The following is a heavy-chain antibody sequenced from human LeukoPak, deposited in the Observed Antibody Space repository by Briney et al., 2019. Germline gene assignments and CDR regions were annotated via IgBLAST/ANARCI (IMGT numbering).Heavy chain of an antibody. J-gene: IGHJ6*02. CDR3: AKSHSSGAYYYGMDV. CDR1: GFTFSSYA. V-gene: IGHV3-23*01. CDR2: ISGSGGST. D-gene: IGHD6-19*01. Sequence: PGGSLGLSCAASGFTFSSYAMSWVRQAPGKGLEWVSAISGSGGSTYYADSVKGRFTISRDNSKNTLYLQMNSLRAEDTAVYYCAKSHSSGAYYYGMDVWGQGTTVTVSS.